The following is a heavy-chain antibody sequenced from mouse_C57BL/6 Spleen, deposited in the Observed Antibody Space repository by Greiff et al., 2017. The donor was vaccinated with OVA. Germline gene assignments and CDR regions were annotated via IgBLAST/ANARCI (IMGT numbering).Heavy chain of an antibody. J-gene: IGHJ2*01. CDR1: GYTFTSYW. Sequence: QVQLKQPGAELVKPGASVKLSCKASGYTFTSYWMQWVKQRPGQGLEWIGEIDPSDSYTNYNQKFKGKATLTVDTSSSTAYMQLSSLTSEDSAVYYCARGGDGSSLFDYWGQGTTLTVSS. CDR2: IDPSDSYT. D-gene: IGHD1-1*01. V-gene: IGHV1-50*01. CDR3: ARGGDGSSLFDY.